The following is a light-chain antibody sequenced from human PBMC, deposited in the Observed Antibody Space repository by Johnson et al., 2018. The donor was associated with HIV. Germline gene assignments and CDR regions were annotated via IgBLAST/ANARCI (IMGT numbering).Light chain of an antibody. CDR3: AAWDSGLSARYV. V-gene: IGLV1-51*01. CDR2: DNN. Sequence: QSVLTQPPSVSAAPGQKVTISCSGSTSKIGNNYVSWYQHLPGAAPKLLIYDNNERPWGIPDRFSGSKSGTSATLGITGVHTGDEADYYCAAWDSGLSARYVFGPGT. J-gene: IGLJ1*01. CDR1: TSKIGNNY.